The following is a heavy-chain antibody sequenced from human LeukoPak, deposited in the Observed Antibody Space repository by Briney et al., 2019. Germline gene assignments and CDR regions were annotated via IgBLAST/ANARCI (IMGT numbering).Heavy chain of an antibody. CDR1: GGSISSYY. CDR2: TYHGGTT. D-gene: IGHD2-21*02. V-gene: IGHV4-59*08. Sequence: SETLSLTCTVSGGSISSYYWSWIRQPPGKELEWIGSTYHGGTTYSNPSLKSRVIISEDTSKNQFSLKLSSVTAADTAVYYCARGSGDWTYYFDYWGQGAQVTVSS. J-gene: IGHJ4*02. CDR3: ARGSGDWTYYFDY.